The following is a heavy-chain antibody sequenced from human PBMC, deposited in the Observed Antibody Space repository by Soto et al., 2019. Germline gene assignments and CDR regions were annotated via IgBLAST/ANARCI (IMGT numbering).Heavy chain of an antibody. V-gene: IGHV1-69*13. J-gene: IGHJ4*02. D-gene: IGHD3-3*01. CDR2: IIPIFGTA. Sequence: GASVKVSCKASGYTFTSYGISWVRQAPGQCLEWMGGIIPIFGTANYAQKFQGRVTITADESTSTAYMELSSLRSEDTAVYYCASSREYTDYDFHHWGQGTLVTVSS. CDR3: ASSREYTDYDFHH. CDR1: GYTFTSYG.